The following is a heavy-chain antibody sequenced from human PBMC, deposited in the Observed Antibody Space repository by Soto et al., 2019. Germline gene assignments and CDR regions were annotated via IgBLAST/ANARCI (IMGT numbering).Heavy chain of an antibody. D-gene: IGHD2-2*01. CDR1: GFTVSSNY. CDR2: IYGGAST. J-gene: IGHJ4*02. Sequence: PGGSLRLSCAVSGFTVSSNYMSWVRQAPGKGLEWVSVIYGGASTYYANSVKGRFTISRDNFKNTLYLQINSLRAEDTAVYYCARGCDLTFVKYCSSTSCFPPYDYWGQGTLVTVSS. CDR3: ARGCDLTFVKYCSSTSCFPPYDY. V-gene: IGHV3-66*01.